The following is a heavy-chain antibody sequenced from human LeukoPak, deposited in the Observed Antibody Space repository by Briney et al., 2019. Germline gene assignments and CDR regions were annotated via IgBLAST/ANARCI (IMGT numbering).Heavy chain of an antibody. CDR3: ARDSPYDSSGYPPTDYFDY. CDR1: GFTFSGSA. V-gene: IGHV3-21*01. Sequence: GGSLRLSCAASGFTFSGSAMNWVRQAPGKGLEWVSSISSSSSYIYYADSVKGRFTISRDNAKNSLYLQMNSLRAEDTAVYYCARDSPYDSSGYPPTDYFDYWGQGTLVTVSS. J-gene: IGHJ4*02. D-gene: IGHD3-22*01. CDR2: ISSSSSYI.